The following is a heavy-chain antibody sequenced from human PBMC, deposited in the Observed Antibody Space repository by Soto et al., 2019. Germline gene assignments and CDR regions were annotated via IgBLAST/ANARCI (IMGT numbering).Heavy chain of an antibody. D-gene: IGHD6-19*01. CDR1: GYSFTSYW. CDR3: ARSYSSGWYWDY. V-gene: IGHV5-10-1*01. CDR2: IDPSDSYT. Sequence: PGESLKISCQGSGYSFTSYWIIWVRQMPGKGLEWMGRIDPSDSYTNYSPSFQGHVTISAGKSISTAYVQWSSLKASDTAMYFCARSYSSGWYWDYWGQGTLVTVSS. J-gene: IGHJ4*02.